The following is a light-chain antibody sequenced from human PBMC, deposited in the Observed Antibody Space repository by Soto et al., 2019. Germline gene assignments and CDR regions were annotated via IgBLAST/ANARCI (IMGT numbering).Light chain of an antibody. J-gene: IGKJ1*01. CDR3: QHYNSYSEA. CDR1: QSIGNW. CDR2: KAS. V-gene: IGKV1-5*03. Sequence: IQMTQCPSTLPASLAARVTITCRASQSIGNWLAWYQQKTGRAPKILIYKASTLKSGVPARFSGSGSGAEFTLTISSLQPDDFATYYCQHYNSYSEAFGQGTKVDIK.